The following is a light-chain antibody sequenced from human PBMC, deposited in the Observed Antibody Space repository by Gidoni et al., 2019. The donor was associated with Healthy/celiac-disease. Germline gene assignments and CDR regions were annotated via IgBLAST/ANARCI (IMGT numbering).Light chain of an antibody. CDR1: SSNIVSNY. V-gene: IGLV1-47*01. CDR3: AAWDDSLSGLYV. J-gene: IGLJ1*01. Sequence: QSVPTQPPSASGTPGQRVTISCSGSSSNIVSNYVYWYQQLPGTAPKLLIYRNNQRPSGVPDRFSGSKSGTSASLAISGLRSEDEADYYCAAWDDSLSGLYVFGTGTKVTVL. CDR2: RNN.